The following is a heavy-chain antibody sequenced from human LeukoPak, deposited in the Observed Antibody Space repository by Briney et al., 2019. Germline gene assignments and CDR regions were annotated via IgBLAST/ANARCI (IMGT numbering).Heavy chain of an antibody. CDR3: ARERITMVRGVITLYYYYGMDV. CDR2: IIPIFGTA. V-gene: IGHV1-69*13. Sequence: SVKVSCKASGGTFSSYAICWVRQAPGQGLEWMGGIIPIFGTANYAQKFQGRVTITADESTSTAYMELSSLRSEDTAVYYCARERITMVRGVITLYYYYGMDVWGQGTTVTVSS. CDR1: GGTFSSYA. D-gene: IGHD3-10*01. J-gene: IGHJ6*02.